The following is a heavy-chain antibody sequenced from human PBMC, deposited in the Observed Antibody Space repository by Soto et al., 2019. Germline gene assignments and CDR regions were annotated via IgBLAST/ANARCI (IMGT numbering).Heavy chain of an antibody. J-gene: IGHJ6*02. CDR2: INPSGGST. V-gene: IGHV1-46*01. CDR3: ARSKGSSSGLLRSGYYFYGMDV. Sequence: AASVKVSCKASGYTFTSYYMHWVRQAPGQGLEWMGIINPSGGSTSYAQKFQGRVTMTRDTSTSTVYMELSSLRSEDTAVYYCARSKGSSSGLLRSGYYFYGMDVWGQGTTVTVSS. D-gene: IGHD6-6*01. CDR1: GYTFTSYY.